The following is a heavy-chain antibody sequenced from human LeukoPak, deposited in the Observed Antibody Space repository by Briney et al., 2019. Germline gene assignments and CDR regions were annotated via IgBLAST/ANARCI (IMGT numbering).Heavy chain of an antibody. V-gene: IGHV3-53*01. D-gene: IGHD2-15*01. CDR1: GFTVSSNY. Sequence: GGPLRLSCAASGFTVSSNYMSWVRQAPGKGLEWVSVIYSGGTTYYAGSVKGRFTLSRDNSKNTLYLQMNSLRAEDTAVYYCARGYCSGGNCYHFDYWGQGALVTVSS. CDR2: IYSGGTT. J-gene: IGHJ4*02. CDR3: ARGYCSGGNCYHFDY.